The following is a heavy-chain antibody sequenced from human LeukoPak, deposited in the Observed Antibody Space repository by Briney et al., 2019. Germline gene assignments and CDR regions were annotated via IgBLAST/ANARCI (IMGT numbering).Heavy chain of an antibody. CDR3: ARDHNIPGMQLWFYAFEI. J-gene: IGHJ3*02. CDR1: GGSFSGYY. V-gene: IGHV4-34*01. Sequence: SETLSLTCAVYGGSFSGYYWSWIRQPPGKGLEWIGEINHSGSTNYNPSLKSRVTISVDTSKNQFSLKLSSVTVADTAVYFCARDHNIPGMQLWFYAFEIWGQGTMVTVSS. CDR2: INHSGST. D-gene: IGHD5-18*01.